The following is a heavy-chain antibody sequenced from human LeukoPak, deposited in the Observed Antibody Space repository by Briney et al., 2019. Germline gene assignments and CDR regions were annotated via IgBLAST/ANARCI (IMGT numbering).Heavy chain of an antibody. J-gene: IGHJ3*02. V-gene: IGHV4-59*01. CDR1: GGSISSYY. D-gene: IGHD5-12*01. CDR2: IYYSGST. Sequence: SETLSLTCTVSGGSISSYYGSWIRQPPGKGLAWTGYIYYSGSTNYNPSLKSRVTISVDTSKNQFSLKLSSVTAADTAVYYCARGGYSGYQHAFDIWGQGTMVTVSS. CDR3: ARGGYSGYQHAFDI.